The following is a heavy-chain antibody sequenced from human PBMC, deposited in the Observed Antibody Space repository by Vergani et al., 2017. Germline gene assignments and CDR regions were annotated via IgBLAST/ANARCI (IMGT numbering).Heavy chain of an antibody. V-gene: IGHV7-4-1*01. CDR1: GYSFNNYA. CDR2: INPTTGNP. CDR3: ARAKRGRLAVGATDS. J-gene: IGHJ4*02. Sequence: QEQLVQSGSELKKPGASVKVSCKASGYSFNNYAIHWVRQAPGQGLEWMGWINPTTGNPTYARAFTGRFVFSLDTSISTAYLQIGSLKAEDTAVYFCARAKRGRLAVGATDSCSQGTLLTVSS. D-gene: IGHD6-19*01.